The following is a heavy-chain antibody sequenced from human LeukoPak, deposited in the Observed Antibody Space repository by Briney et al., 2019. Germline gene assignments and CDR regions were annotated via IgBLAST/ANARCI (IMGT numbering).Heavy chain of an antibody. D-gene: IGHD2-2*01. V-gene: IGHV1-24*01. Sequence: GASVKVSCKASGYTFTSYDINWVRQATGQGLEWMGGFDPEDGETIYAQKFQGRVTLTEDTSTDTAYMELSSLRSADTAMYYCAINAYCSSNSCWGNYYYYYMDVWGKGTTVTVSS. CDR2: FDPEDGET. J-gene: IGHJ6*03. CDR1: GYTFTSYD. CDR3: AINAYCSSNSCWGNYYYYYMDV.